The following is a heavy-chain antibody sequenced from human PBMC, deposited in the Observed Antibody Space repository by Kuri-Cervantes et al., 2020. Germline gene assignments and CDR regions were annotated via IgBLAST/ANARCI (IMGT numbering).Heavy chain of an antibody. Sequence: ETLSLTCAASGFTFSSYSMNWVRQAPGKGLEWVSYISSSGSTIYYADPVKGRFTISRDNSKNTLYLQMNSLRAEDTAVYYCARVRGIPYYDSSGYDAFDIWGQGTMVTVSS. CDR2: ISSSGSTI. V-gene: IGHV3-48*01. J-gene: IGHJ3*02. D-gene: IGHD3-22*01. CDR3: ARVRGIPYYDSSGYDAFDI. CDR1: GFTFSSYS.